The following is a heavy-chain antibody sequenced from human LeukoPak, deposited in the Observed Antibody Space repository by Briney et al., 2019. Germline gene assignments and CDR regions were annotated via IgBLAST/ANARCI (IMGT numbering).Heavy chain of an antibody. Sequence: SETLSLTCTVSGGSISSYYWSWIRQPPGKGLEWIGYIYYSGSTNYNPSLKSRVTISVDTSKNQFSLKLSSVTAADTAVYYCARHRSHPLNDPLRVWFDPWGQGTLVTVSS. CDR1: GGSISSYY. V-gene: IGHV4-59*08. J-gene: IGHJ5*02. CDR3: ARHRSHPLNDPLRVWFDP. CDR2: IYYSGST. D-gene: IGHD1-1*01.